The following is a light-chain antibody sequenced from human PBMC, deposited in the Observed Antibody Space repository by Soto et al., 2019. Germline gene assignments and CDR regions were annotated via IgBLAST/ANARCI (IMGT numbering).Light chain of an antibody. CDR1: SSNIGAGHD. J-gene: IGLJ1*01. CDR2: GDS. V-gene: IGLV1-40*01. Sequence: QSVLTQPPSVSGAPGQRVTISCTGSSSNIGAGHDVHWYQQLPGTAPKLLIYGDSNRPSGVPDRFSGSKSGASASLAITGLQAEDEAEYHCLSYDSDMSSPRYLFGTGTKLTVL. CDR3: LSYDSDMSSPRYL.